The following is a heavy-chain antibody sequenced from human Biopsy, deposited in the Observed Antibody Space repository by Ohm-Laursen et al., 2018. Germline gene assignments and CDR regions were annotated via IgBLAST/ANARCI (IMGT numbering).Heavy chain of an antibody. CDR3: AKGYGPDNWFDP. J-gene: IGHJ5*02. D-gene: IGHD3-16*01. V-gene: IGHV3-23*01. Sequence: SLRLSCSASGFTFSTYAMTWVRQAPGEGLEWVSSIIGSGGSTYYPDSVKGRFTISRDNSKNSLYLQMNSLRAEDTAVYYCAKGYGPDNWFDPWGQGTLVTVSS. CDR1: GFTFSTYA. CDR2: IIGSGGST.